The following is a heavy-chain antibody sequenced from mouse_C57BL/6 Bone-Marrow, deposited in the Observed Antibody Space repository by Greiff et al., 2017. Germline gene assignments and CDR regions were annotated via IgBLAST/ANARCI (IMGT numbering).Heavy chain of an antibody. CDR2: IHPNSGST. J-gene: IGHJ2*01. D-gene: IGHD1-1*01. CDR1: GYTFTSYW. CDR3: ARVYYGSSYHYFDY. Sequence: QVQLQQPGAELVKPGASVKLSCKASGYTFTSYWMHWVKQRPGQGLEWIGMIHPNSGSTNYNEKFKSKATLTVDKSSSTAYMQLSSLTSEDSAVYYCARVYYGSSYHYFDYWGQGTTLTVSS. V-gene: IGHV1-64*01.